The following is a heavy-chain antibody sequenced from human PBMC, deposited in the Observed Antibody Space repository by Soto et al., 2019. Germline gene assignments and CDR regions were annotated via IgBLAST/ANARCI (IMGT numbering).Heavy chain of an antibody. CDR1: GFTFDDYA. D-gene: IGHD6-13*01. CDR3: AKDKSSTLYGMDV. Sequence: EVQLVESGGGLVQPGRSLRLSCIASGFTFDDYAMHWVRQAPGKGLEWVSGISWNSGSIGYAGSVKGRFTISRDNAKNSLYLQMNSLRAEDTALYYCAKDKSSTLYGMDVWGQGTTVTVSS. CDR2: ISWNSGSI. V-gene: IGHV3-9*01. J-gene: IGHJ6*02.